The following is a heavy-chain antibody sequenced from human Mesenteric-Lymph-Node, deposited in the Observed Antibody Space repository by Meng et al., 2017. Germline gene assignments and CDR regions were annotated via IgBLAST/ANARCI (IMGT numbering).Heavy chain of an antibody. CDR1: GFTFSSYW. J-gene: IGHJ4*02. CDR2: IKQDGSEK. V-gene: IGHV3-7*01. Sequence: GGSLRLSCAASGFTFSSYWMSWVRQAPGKGLEWVANIKQDGSEKYYVDSVKGRFTISRDNAKNSLYLQMNSLRAEDTAVYYCAREGGDAFIAAPFDYWGQGTLVTVSS. D-gene: IGHD6-13*01. CDR3: AREGGDAFIAAPFDY.